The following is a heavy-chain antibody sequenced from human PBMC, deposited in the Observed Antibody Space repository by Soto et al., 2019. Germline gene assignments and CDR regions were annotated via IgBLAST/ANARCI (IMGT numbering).Heavy chain of an antibody. J-gene: IGHJ5*02. CDR1: GGSISSGGYY. Sequence: TLSLTCAVSGGSISSGGYYWVWIRHHPGKGLEWIGYIYYSGSTYYNPSLKSRVTISVDTSKNQFSLKLSSVTAADTAVYYCARGYVYSSFRFDPWGQGTLVTVSS. CDR2: IYYSGST. CDR3: ARGYVYSSFRFDP. V-gene: IGHV4-31*11. D-gene: IGHD6-6*01.